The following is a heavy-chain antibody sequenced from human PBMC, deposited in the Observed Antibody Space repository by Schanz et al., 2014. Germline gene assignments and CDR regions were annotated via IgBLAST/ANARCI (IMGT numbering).Heavy chain of an antibody. V-gene: IGHV1-69*02. J-gene: IGHJ5*01. CDR3: GEYGSDSYTDP. Sequence: QVQLVQSGAEVKKPGSSVKVSCKASGGTFSSYTINWVRQAPGQWLELMGRIVPLLNVTNYTQKFQGRVNITADKSANTVYMELDSLRSEDTAIYFCGEYGSDSYTDPWGQGTLVTVSS. CDR1: GGTFSSYT. D-gene: IGHD3-10*01. CDR2: IVPLLNVT.